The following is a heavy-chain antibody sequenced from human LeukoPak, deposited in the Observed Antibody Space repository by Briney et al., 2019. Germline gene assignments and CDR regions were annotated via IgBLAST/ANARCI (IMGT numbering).Heavy chain of an antibody. CDR3: ARERGSSYGYSDY. CDR1: GFSFSSYS. J-gene: IGHJ4*02. CDR2: ISSSSSSI. Sequence: GGSLRLSCAASGFSFSSYSMNWVRQAPGKGLEWVSYISSSSSSIDYADSVKGRFTISRDNAKNSLYLQMNSLRAEDTAVYYCARERGSSYGYSDYWGQGTLVTVSS. V-gene: IGHV3-48*04. D-gene: IGHD5-18*01.